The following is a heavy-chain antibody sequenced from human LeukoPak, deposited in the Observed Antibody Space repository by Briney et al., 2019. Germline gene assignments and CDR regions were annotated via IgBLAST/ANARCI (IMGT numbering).Heavy chain of an antibody. CDR1: GGSISSHY. V-gene: IGHV4-59*11. D-gene: IGHD1-26*01. J-gene: IGHJ4*02. Sequence: PSETLSLTCTVSGGSISSHYWSWIRQPPGKGLEWIGYIYYSGSTNYNPSLKSRVTISVDTSKNQFSLKLSSVTAADTAVYYCAGVSRRWELLRFDYWGQGTLVTVSS. CDR3: AGVSRRWELLRFDY. CDR2: IYYSGST.